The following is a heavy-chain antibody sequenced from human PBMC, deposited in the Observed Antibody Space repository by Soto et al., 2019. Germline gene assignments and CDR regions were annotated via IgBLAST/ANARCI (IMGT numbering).Heavy chain of an antibody. Sequence: LRLSCAASGFTFSSYWMHWVRQAPGKGLVWVSRINSDGSSTSYADSVKGRFTISRDNAKNTLYLQMNSLRAEDTAVYYCARDPRITGTGYYFDYWGQGTLVTVSS. J-gene: IGHJ4*02. CDR1: GFTFSSYW. V-gene: IGHV3-74*01. CDR3: ARDPRITGTGYYFDY. D-gene: IGHD1-20*01. CDR2: INSDGSST.